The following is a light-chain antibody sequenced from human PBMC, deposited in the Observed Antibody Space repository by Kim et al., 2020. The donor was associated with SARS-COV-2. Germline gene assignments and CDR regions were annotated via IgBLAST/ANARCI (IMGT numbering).Light chain of an antibody. J-gene: IGKJ4*01. CDR3: QQYKTYPLS. CDR1: QDINNW. CDR2: DAS. V-gene: IGKV1D-16*01. Sequence: SASGRDRFTITGRASQDINNWLAWYQQKPEKAPKPLIDDASRLQSGVPSRFSGSGSGTHFTLTISSLQPEDFATYYCQQYKTYPLSFGGGTKLEI.